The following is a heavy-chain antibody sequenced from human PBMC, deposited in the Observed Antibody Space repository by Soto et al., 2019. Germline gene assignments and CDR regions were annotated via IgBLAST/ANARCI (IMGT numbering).Heavy chain of an antibody. J-gene: IGHJ6*02. D-gene: IGHD4-17*01. CDR2: IKQDGSEK. CDR1: GFTFSNYW. V-gene: IGHV3-7*01. CDR3: ARHGDYVSMDV. Sequence: EVHLVESGGGLVQPGGSLRLSCAASGFTFSNYWMSWVRQAPGKGLEWVASIKQDGSEKSYVDSVKGRFTISRDNAKNSLYLQMNSLRGEDTAVYYCARHGDYVSMDVWGQGTTVTVSS.